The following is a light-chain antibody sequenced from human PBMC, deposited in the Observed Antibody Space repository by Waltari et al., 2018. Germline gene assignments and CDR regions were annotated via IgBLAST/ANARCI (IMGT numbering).Light chain of an antibody. CDR3: QQRSNWPPIT. CDR1: QSVGSS. V-gene: IGKV3-11*01. CDR2: DAS. Sequence: EIVLTQSPVTLSLAPGERATLSCWASQSVGSSLARYQQKPGQAPRLLMYDASNRATGVPARFNGSGFGTDFTLTIISLQSEDSAVYYCQQRSNWPPITFGQGTRLEIK. J-gene: IGKJ5*01.